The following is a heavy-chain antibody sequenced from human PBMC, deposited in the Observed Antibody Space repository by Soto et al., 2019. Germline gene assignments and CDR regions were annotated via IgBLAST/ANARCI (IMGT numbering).Heavy chain of an antibody. CDR2: IIPIFGTA. CDR3: ARGRGYDSNDYYYAY. Sequence: QVQLVQSGAEVRKPGSSVKVSCKASGGTFSRHAISWVRQAPGQGLEWMGGIIPIFGTANHAQKFQGRVTIIADESTSIVYMELSSLRSEDTAMYYCARGRGYDSNDYYYAYWGQGTLVIVSS. D-gene: IGHD3-22*01. CDR1: GGTFSRHA. V-gene: IGHV1-69*01. J-gene: IGHJ4*02.